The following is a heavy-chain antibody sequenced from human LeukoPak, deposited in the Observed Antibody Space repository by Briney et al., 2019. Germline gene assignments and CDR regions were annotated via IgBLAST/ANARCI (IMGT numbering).Heavy chain of an antibody. CDR2: INHSGST. CDR3: ARGLYRRGDAFDI. D-gene: IGHD3-10*01. Sequence: SETLSLTCAVYGGSFSGYYWSWIRHPPGKGLEWIGEINHSGSTNYNPSLKSRVTISVDTSKNQFSLKRSSVTAADTAVYYCARGLYRRGDAFDIWGQGTMVTVSS. CDR1: GGSFSGYY. J-gene: IGHJ3*02. V-gene: IGHV4-34*01.